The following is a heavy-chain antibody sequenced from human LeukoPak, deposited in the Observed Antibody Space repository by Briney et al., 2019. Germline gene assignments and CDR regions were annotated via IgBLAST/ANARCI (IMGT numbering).Heavy chain of an antibody. V-gene: IGHV4-39*01. D-gene: IGHD6-6*01. CDR2: IYYSGSS. J-gene: IGHJ1*01. CDR1: GDSTSSDRYY. Sequence: SETLSLTCTVSGDSTSSDRYYGGWVRQPPGKGLEWIGSIYYSGSSYYNPSLKSRVTISVDTSKNQFSLKLSSVTAADTAVYYCARPSTKYSSSSGYFQHWGQGTLVTVSS. CDR3: ARPSTKYSSSSGYFQH.